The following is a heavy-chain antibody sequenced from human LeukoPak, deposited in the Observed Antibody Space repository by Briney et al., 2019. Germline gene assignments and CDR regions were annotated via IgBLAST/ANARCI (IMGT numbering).Heavy chain of an antibody. V-gene: IGHV4-4*02. D-gene: IGHD6-19*01. J-gene: IGHJ3*02. CDR2: IYHSGST. CDR3: ATSAVAGNAFDI. Sequence: PSGTLSLTCAVSGGSISSSNWWSWVRQPPGKGLEWIGEIYHSGSTNYNPSLKSRVTISVDTSKNQFSLKLKSVTAADTAVYYCATSAVAGNAFDIWGQGTMVAVSS. CDR1: GGSISSSNW.